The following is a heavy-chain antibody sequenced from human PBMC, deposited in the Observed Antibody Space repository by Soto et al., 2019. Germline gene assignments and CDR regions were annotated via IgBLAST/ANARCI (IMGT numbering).Heavy chain of an antibody. D-gene: IGHD3-3*01. J-gene: IGHJ4*02. CDR3: ARQRSLSTADLPFDY. V-gene: IGHV4-34*01. Sequence: GTLSLTCAVYGGSFSGYYWSWIRQPPGKGLEWIGEINHSGSTNYNPSLKSRVTISVDTSKNQFSLKLSSVTAADTAVYYCARQRSLSTADLPFDYWGQGTLVTVSS. CDR1: GGSFSGYY. CDR2: INHSGST.